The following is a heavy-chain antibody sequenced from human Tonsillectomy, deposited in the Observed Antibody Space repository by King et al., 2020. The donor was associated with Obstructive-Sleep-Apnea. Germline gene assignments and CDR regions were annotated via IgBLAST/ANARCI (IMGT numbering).Heavy chain of an antibody. D-gene: IGHD6-25*01. V-gene: IGHV3-11*01. CDR1: EFTFSDYY. Sequence: QRQLVQSGGGLVKPGGSLRLSCAASEFTFSDYYMTWIRQAPGKGLEWVSYISSSGYTIYYADSVKGRFTISRDNAKSSLHLQMNTLRAEDTAVYYCARAAGNWYFDLWGRGTLVTVSS. CDR2: ISSSGYTI. J-gene: IGHJ2*01. CDR3: ARAAGNWYFDL.